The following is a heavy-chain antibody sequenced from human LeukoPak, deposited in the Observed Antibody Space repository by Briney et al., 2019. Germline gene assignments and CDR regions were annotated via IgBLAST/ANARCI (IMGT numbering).Heavy chain of an antibody. CDR3: ARRRPAAILYYYYYMDV. V-gene: IGHV1-2*02. D-gene: IGHD2-2*01. J-gene: IGHJ6*03. Sequence: ASVKVSCKASGYTFTGYYMHWVRQAPGQGLEWMGWINPNSGGTNYAQKLQGRVTMTTDTSTSTAYMELRSLRSDDTAVYYCARRRPAAILYYYYYMDVWGKGTTVTVSS. CDR2: INPNSGGT. CDR1: GYTFTGYY.